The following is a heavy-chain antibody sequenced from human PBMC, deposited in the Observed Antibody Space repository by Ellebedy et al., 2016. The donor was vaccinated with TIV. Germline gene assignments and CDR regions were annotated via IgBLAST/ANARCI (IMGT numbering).Heavy chain of an antibody. CDR2: IIPIFGTA. CDR3: ARASKGVVVVAPLYYYYGMDV. CDR1: GGTFSSYA. Sequence: ASVKVSCKASGGTFSSYAISWVRQAPGQGLEWMGGIIPIFGTANYAQKFQGRVTITADESTSTAYMELSSLRSEDTAVYYCARASKGVVVVAPLYYYYGMDVWGQGTTVTVSS. D-gene: IGHD2-15*01. J-gene: IGHJ6*02. V-gene: IGHV1-69*13.